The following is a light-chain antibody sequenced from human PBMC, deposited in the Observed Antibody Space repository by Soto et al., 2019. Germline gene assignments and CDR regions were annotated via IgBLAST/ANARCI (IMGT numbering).Light chain of an antibody. J-gene: IGKJ1*01. V-gene: IGKV1-5*01. CDR1: ENIKSW. CDR3: QQLNSYPPWT. CDR2: AAS. Sequence: DIQMTQSPSTLSASVGDRVTIACRASENIKSWLAWYQQQPGKAPKLLIYAASTLQSGVPSRFSGSGSGTDFTLTISSLQPEDFATYYCQQLNSYPPWTFGQGTKVEIK.